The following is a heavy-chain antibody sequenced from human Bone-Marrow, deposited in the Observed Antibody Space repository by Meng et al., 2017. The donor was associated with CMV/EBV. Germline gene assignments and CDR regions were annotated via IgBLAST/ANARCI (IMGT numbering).Heavy chain of an antibody. D-gene: IGHD3-10*01. J-gene: IGHJ5*02. V-gene: IGHV1-69*10. CDR3: ARGGITMVRKTIEP. CDR2: IIPILGIA. CDR1: GGTFSSYA. Sequence: SVKVSCKASGGTFSSYAISWVRQAPGQGLEWMGGIIPILGIANYAQKFQGRVTITADKSTSTAYMELSSLRSEDTAVYYCARGGITMVRKTIEPWGHGTLVTVSS.